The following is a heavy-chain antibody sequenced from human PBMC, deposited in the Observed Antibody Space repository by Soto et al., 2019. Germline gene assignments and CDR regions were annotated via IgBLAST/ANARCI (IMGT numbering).Heavy chain of an antibody. CDR3: ARARFRDLFFDF. V-gene: IGHV4-59*01. D-gene: IGHD3-10*01. J-gene: IGHJ4*02. CDR1: GGSISSYY. CDR2: IYDSGST. Sequence: PSETLSLTCTVSGGSISSYYWSWIRQPPGKGLEWIGYIYDSGSTNYNPSLKSRVTISVDASKKQFSLKLRSVTAADTAVYYCARARFRDLFFDFRCQGTLVTGS.